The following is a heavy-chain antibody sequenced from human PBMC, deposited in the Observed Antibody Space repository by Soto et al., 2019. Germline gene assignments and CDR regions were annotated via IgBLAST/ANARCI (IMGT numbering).Heavy chain of an antibody. V-gene: IGHV3-11*05. CDR3: ARGWGAAADYFDF. CDR2: ISSSTSHT. J-gene: IGHJ4*02. Sequence: QVQLVESGGGLVKPGGSLRLSCAVSGFTFSDYYMTWIRQAPGKGLEWVSYISSSTSHTNYADSVNGRFTISRDNAKNSLFLQMNSLRAEDTAVYYCARGWGAAADYFDFWGQGTLVTVSS. D-gene: IGHD6-13*01. CDR1: GFTFSDYY.